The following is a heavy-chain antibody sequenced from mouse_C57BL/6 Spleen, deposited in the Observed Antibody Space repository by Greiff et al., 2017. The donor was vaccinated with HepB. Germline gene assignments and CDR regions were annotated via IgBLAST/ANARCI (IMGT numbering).Heavy chain of an antibody. CDR2: IRSKSNNYAT. D-gene: IGHD1-1*01. Sequence: VQLVESGGGLVQPKGSLKLSCAASGFSFNTYAMNWVRQAPGKGLEWVARIRSKSNNYATNYADSVKARFTISRDDSESMLYLQRNNLKNEDTAMYYCVRHGATVVATSWSFDVWGTGTTVTVSS. J-gene: IGHJ1*03. V-gene: IGHV10-1*01. CDR3: VRHGATVVATSWSFDV. CDR1: GFSFNTYA.